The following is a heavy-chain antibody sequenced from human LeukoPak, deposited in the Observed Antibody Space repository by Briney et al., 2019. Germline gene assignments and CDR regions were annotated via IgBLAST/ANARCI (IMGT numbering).Heavy chain of an antibody. Sequence: KPLETPSPTRPVPGGSPPSFYWGRIRPPPREGLEWIGVSTYYNPSLKNRVTISRDTSKNQFSLKLSSVTAADTAIYYCARAGYSYGIISYFDSWGQGTLVTVSS. J-gene: IGHJ4*02. CDR1: GGSPPSFY. CDR2: VST. V-gene: IGHV4-4*08. CDR3: ARAGYSYGIISYFDS. D-gene: IGHD5-18*01.